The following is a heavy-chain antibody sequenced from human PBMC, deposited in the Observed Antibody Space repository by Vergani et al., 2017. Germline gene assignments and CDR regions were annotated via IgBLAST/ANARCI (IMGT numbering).Heavy chain of an antibody. J-gene: IGHJ6*02. D-gene: IGHD6-13*01. V-gene: IGHV3-53*01. Sequence: EVQLVESGGGLIQPGGSLRLSCAASGFTVSSNYMSWVRQAPGKGLEWVSVIYSGGSTYYADSVKGRFTISSDNSKHTLYLQMNSLRAEDTAGYYCARALAAAAHYYYGRDVWGQGTTVTVSS. CDR2: IYSGGST. CDR3: ARALAAAAHYYYGRDV. CDR1: GFTVSSNY.